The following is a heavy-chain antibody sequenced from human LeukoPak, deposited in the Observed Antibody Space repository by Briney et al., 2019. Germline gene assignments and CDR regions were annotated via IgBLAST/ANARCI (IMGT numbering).Heavy chain of an antibody. CDR1: GNYW. CDR2: VNSDGSWT. V-gene: IGHV3-74*01. D-gene: IGHD2/OR15-2a*01. Sequence: GGSLRLSCAASGNYWMHWVRQAPGKGLVWVSHVNSDGSWTSYADFVKGRFTISKDNAKNTVYLQMNSLRAEDTAVYYCVSFYETYWGRGTLVTVSS. J-gene: IGHJ4*02. CDR3: VSFYETY.